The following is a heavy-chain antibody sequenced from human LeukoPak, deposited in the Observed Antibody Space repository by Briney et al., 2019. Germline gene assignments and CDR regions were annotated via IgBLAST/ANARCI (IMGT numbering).Heavy chain of an antibody. V-gene: IGHV4-34*01. J-gene: IGHJ4*02. CDR2: INHSGST. CDR3: ARLTHSVFWLVDYPAFDY. D-gene: IGHD3-3*01. CDR1: GGSFSGYS. Sequence: SETLSLTCAVFGGSFSGYSWSWIRQPPGKGLEWIGEINHSGSTDYNPSLKSRVTISGDTSKNQFSLKLNSVTAADTAVYYCARLTHSVFWLVDYPAFDYWGQGTLVTVSS.